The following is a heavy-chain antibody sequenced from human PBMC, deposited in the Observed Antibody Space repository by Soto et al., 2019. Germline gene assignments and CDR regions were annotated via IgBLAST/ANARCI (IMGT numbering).Heavy chain of an antibody. J-gene: IGHJ5*02. Sequence: QVQLVESGGGVVQPGRSMRLSGAASGFTFSSYGMHWVRQPRGKGLEWVAVISYDGSNKYYADYVKGRFTISRDNSKNTLYLQMNSRSTEDTAVYYCAKDLHSSGWRAQNWFDPWGQGTLVNVSS. CDR1: GFTFSSYG. D-gene: IGHD6-19*01. CDR3: AKDLHSSGWRAQNWFDP. V-gene: IGHV3-30*18. CDR2: ISYDGSNK.